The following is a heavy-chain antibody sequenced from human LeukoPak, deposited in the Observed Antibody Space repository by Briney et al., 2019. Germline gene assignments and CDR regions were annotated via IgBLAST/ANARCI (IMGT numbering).Heavy chain of an antibody. D-gene: IGHD3-3*01. CDR3: AKLDRSQGAITIFGVVIGAFDI. CDR2: INPDGSTT. J-gene: IGHJ3*02. V-gene: IGHV3-74*01. CDR1: GFTFSRYW. Sequence: GESLRLSCAASGFTFSRYWIHWVRQAPGKGPERVSRINPDGSTTTYADSVKGRFTISRDNAKNTVYLQMNSLRAEDTAVYYCAKLDRSQGAITIFGVVIGAFDIWGQGTMVTVSS.